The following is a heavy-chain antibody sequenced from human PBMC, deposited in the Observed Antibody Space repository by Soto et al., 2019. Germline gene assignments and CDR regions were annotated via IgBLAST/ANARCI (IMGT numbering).Heavy chain of an antibody. V-gene: IGHV4-30-4*01. CDR2: IYYSGST. Sequence: PSETLSLTCTVSGGSISSGDYYWSWIRQPPGKGLEWIGYIYYSGSTYYNPSLKSRVTISVDTSKNQFSLKLSSVTAADTAAYYCARLYGDYYYFDYWGQGTLVTVSS. D-gene: IGHD4-17*01. J-gene: IGHJ4*02. CDR3: ARLYGDYYYFDY. CDR1: GGSISSGDYY.